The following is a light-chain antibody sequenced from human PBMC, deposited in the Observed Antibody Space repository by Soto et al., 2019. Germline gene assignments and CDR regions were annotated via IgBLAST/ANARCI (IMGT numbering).Light chain of an antibody. J-gene: IGKJ5*01. CDR1: QSVCSSY. CDR2: GAS. V-gene: IGKV3-20*01. Sequence: EIVFTQSPGTLYLSPGERATLSCRASQSVCSSYLAWYQQTPGQAPRLIIYGASSRETGIQERFIGSGAGTEFTRPISRLESEDVSVDYCPQYGTLTITFGQGTRLEI. CDR3: PQYGTLTIT.